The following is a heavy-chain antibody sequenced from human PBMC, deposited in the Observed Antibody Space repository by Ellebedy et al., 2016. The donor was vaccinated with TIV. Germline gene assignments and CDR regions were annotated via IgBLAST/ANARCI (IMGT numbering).Heavy chain of an antibody. D-gene: IGHD3-22*01. Sequence: SETLSLTXAVYGGSFNGYYWSWIRQPPGKGLEWIGEINDSGSTNYNPSLKSRVTISADQTKNQFSLKLTSLTAADTAVYYCARGRRYYESSGYYLDYWGQGTLATVSS. J-gene: IGHJ4*02. CDR3: ARGRRYYESSGYYLDY. CDR2: INDSGST. CDR1: GGSFNGYY. V-gene: IGHV4-34*01.